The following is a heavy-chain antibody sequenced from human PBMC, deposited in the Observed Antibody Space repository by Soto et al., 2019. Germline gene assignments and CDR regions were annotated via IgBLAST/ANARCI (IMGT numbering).Heavy chain of an antibody. D-gene: IGHD5-18*01. CDR1: GGSISSSSYY. CDR3: ARQETRGYSYGDFDY. Sequence: QLQLQESGPGLVKPSETLSLTCTVSGGSISSSSYYWGWIRQPPGKGLEWIGSIYYSGSTYYNPSLKSRVTISVDTSKNQFSLKLSSVTAADTAVYYCARQETRGYSYGDFDYWGQGTLVTVSS. CDR2: IYYSGST. J-gene: IGHJ4*02. V-gene: IGHV4-39*01.